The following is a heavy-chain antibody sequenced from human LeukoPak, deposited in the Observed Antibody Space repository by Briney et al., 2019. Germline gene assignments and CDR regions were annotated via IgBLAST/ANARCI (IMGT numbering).Heavy chain of an antibody. D-gene: IGHD2-2*01. V-gene: IGHV4-38-2*01. CDR1: GYSFTSGHY. CDR3: ARYCTSTTCILRGFDY. J-gene: IGHJ4*02. Sequence: SETLSLTCSVSGYSFTSGHYWGWIRQPPGKGLEWIANIYHTGSAHCNPSLKSRVTISVDTSTNQFSLKLSSVTAADTAVYYCARYCTSTTCILRGFDYWGQGTLVTVSS. CDR2: IYHTGSA.